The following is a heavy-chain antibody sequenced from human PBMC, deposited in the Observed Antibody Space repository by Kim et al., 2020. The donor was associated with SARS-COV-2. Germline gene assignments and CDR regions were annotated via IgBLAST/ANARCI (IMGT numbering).Heavy chain of an antibody. CDR1: GGSISSSNY. D-gene: IGHD1-26*01. V-gene: IGHV4-4*02. Sequence: SETLSLTCAVSGGSISSSNYWTWVRQPPRKGLEWIGEIYHSGGTNYNPSLKSRVTISVDKSKNQFFLKLTSVTAADTAVYYCAILVGDTNLAYLDDWGQGTLVTVSS. CDR2: IYHSGGT. J-gene: IGHJ4*02. CDR3: AILVGDTNLAYLDD.